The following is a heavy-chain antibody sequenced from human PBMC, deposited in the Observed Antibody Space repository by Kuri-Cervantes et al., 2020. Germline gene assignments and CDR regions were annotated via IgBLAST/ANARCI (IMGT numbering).Heavy chain of an antibody. V-gene: IGHV3-7*01. CDR1: GFTFSSYW. J-gene: IGHJ3*02. Sequence: GESLKISCAASGFTFSSYWMSWVRQAPGKGLEWVANIKQDGSEKYYVDSVKGRFTISRDNAKNSMYLQMNSLRAEDTAGYYCARAWGDILTGYWGDAFDIWGQGTMVTVSS. CDR2: IKQDGSEK. D-gene: IGHD3-9*01. CDR3: ARAWGDILTGYWGDAFDI.